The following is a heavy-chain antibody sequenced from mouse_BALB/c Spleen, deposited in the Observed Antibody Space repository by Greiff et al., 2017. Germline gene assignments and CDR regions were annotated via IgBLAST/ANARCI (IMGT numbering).Heavy chain of an antibody. J-gene: IGHJ4*01. CDR1: GFSLTGYG. CDR2: IWGDGST. CDR3: ARWLLHYYAMDY. V-gene: IGHV2-2*02. D-gene: IGHD2-3*01. Sequence: QVQLQQSGPGLVQPSQSLSITCTVSGFSLTGYGVNWVRQPPGKGLEWLGMIWGDGSTDYNSALKSRLSISKDNSKSQVFFKMNSLQANDTAIYYCARWLLHYYAMDYWGQGTSVTVSS.